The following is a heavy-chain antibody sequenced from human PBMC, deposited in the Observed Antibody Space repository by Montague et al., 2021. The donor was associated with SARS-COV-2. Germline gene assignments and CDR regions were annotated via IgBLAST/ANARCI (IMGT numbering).Heavy chain of an antibody. Sequence: SETLSLTCTVSGGSISSSSYYWGWIRQPPGKGLEWIGSIYYSGSTYYNPSLKSRVTISVDTSKNQFSLKLSSVTAADTAVYYCARQENSSGWFKSDAFDIWGQGTMVTVSS. CDR1: GGSISSSSYY. J-gene: IGHJ3*02. V-gene: IGHV4-39*01. CDR3: ARQENSSGWFKSDAFDI. D-gene: IGHD6-19*01. CDR2: IYYSGST.